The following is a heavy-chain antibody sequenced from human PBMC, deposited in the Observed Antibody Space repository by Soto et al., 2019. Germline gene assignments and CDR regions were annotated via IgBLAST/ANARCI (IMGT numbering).Heavy chain of an antibody. V-gene: IGHV3-21*01. J-gene: IGHJ3*01. D-gene: IGHD1-1*01. Sequence: GSLRLSCAASGFTFNSYSVNWVRQAPGKGLEWVASISSGSVYIDFADSVKGRFTISRDDVTNSVSLQMDSLRVEDTGIYYCARYDAFKAFDLWGQGTMVTVSS. CDR1: GFTFNSYS. CDR3: ARYDAFKAFDL. CDR2: ISSGSVYI.